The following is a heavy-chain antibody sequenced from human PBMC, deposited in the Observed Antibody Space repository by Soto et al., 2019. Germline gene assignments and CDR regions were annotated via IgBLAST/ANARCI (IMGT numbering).Heavy chain of an antibody. D-gene: IGHD2-15*01. CDR1: GFTFSGSA. CDR3: TNGAGYCSGGSCRYYYMDV. V-gene: IGHV3-73*01. J-gene: IGHJ6*03. Sequence: EVQLVESGGGLVQPGGSLKLSCAASGFTFSGSAMHWVRQASGKGLELVGRIRSKANSYATAYAASVKGRFTISRDDSKNTAYLQMNSLKTEDTAVYYCTNGAGYCSGGSCRYYYMDVWGKGTTVTVSS. CDR2: IRSKANSYAT.